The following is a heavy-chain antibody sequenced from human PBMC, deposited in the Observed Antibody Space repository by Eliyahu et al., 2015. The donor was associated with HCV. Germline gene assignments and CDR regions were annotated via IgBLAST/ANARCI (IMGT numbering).Heavy chain of an antibody. CDR1: GRSISSHY. Sequence: QVQLEESGPGLVKPSETLSLPCTVSGRSISSHYWSWIRQSPGKRLELIGYFYYTGGPTYNPSLRSRVTILADTSKNQFSLKLTSVTAADTAVYYCARALSFGTAFDYWGHGTLVTVSS. CDR2: FYYTGGP. CDR3: ARALSFGTAFDY. V-gene: IGHV4-59*11. J-gene: IGHJ4*01. D-gene: IGHD3-16*01.